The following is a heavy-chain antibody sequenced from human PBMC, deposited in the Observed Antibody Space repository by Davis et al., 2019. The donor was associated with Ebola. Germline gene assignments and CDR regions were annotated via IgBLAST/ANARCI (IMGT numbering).Heavy chain of an antibody. V-gene: IGHV1-46*01. CDR2: INPSGGST. J-gene: IGHJ6*03. Sequence: ASVKVSCKASGYTFTGYYMHWVRQAPGQGLEWMGIINPSGGSTSSAQKFQGRVTMTRDTSTSTVYMELSSLRSEDTAVYYCARGFASYYYMDVWGKGTTAAVSS. CDR3: ARGFASYYYMDV. D-gene: IGHD3-3*01. CDR1: GYTFTGYY.